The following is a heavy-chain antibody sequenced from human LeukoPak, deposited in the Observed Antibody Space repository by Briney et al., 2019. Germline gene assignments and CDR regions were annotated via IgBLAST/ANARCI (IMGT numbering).Heavy chain of an antibody. Sequence: GGSLRLSCAASGFTFSSYSMNWVRQAPGKGLEWVSYISSSSSTIYYADSVKGRFTISRDNAKNSLYLQMNSLRAEDTAVYYCARGPNGHHQIVVVPAALDYWGQGTLVTVSS. V-gene: IGHV3-48*04. CDR1: GFTFSSYS. CDR2: ISSSSSTI. J-gene: IGHJ4*02. D-gene: IGHD2-2*01. CDR3: ARGPNGHHQIVVVPAALDY.